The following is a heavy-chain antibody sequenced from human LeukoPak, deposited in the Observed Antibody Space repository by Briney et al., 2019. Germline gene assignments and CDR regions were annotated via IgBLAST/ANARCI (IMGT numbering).Heavy chain of an antibody. D-gene: IGHD6-19*01. CDR2: INHSGST. CDR3: ARKGAVAGEGFDY. Sequence: PSETLSLTCAVYGVSFSGYYWSWIRQPPGKGLEWIGEINHSGSTNYNPSLKSRVTISVDTSKNQFSLKLSSVTAADTAVYYCARKGAVAGEGFDYWGQGTLVTVSS. J-gene: IGHJ4*02. CDR1: GVSFSGYY. V-gene: IGHV4-34*01.